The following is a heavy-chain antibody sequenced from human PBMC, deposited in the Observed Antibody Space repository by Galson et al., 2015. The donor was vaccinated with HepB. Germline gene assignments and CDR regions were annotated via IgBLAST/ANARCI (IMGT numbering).Heavy chain of an antibody. CDR1: GYSFTSYW. J-gene: IGHJ5*02. CDR3: ARSHSYSSSWFSTYNWFDP. CDR2: IYPGDSDT. V-gene: IGHV5-51*01. Sequence: QSGAEVKKPGESLKISCKGSGYSFTSYWIGWVRQMPGKGLEWMGIIYPGDSDTRYSPSFQGQVTISADKSISTAYLQWSSLKASDTAMYYCARSHSYSSSWFSTYNWFDPWGQGTLVTDSS. D-gene: IGHD6-13*01.